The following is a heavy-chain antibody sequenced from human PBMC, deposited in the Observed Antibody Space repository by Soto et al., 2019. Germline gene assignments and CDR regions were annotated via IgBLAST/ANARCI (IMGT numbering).Heavy chain of an antibody. CDR3: ARDSPTDRVGATTFDYQLFDY. CDR2: ISAYNGNT. Sequence: ASVKVSCKASGCPFSSYAISCVRQATGQGLEWMGWISAYNGNTKYAQKLPGRVTMXTETSTSTPYMELRTLRSDETAVYYCARDSPTDRVGATTFDYQLFDYGGQGTLVTVSS. CDR1: GCPFSSYA. V-gene: IGHV1-18*01. J-gene: IGHJ4*02. D-gene: IGHD1-26*01.